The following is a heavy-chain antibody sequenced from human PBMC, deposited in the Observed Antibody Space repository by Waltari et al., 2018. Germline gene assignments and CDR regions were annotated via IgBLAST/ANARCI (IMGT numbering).Heavy chain of an antibody. D-gene: IGHD3-3*01. CDR2: TKHKRESYTT. J-gene: IGHJ4*02. V-gene: IGHV3-72*01. Sequence: EVHLVESGGKLVQPGGSLRLSCAGSGFTLSDHYMDWVRQAPGKGLEWVGRTKHKRESYTTEYAASVRGRFTISRDNSKNSLYLQMNSLGIEDTAVYYCACWISGVVFWGQGILVSVSS. CDR3: ACWISGVVF. CDR1: GFTLSDHY.